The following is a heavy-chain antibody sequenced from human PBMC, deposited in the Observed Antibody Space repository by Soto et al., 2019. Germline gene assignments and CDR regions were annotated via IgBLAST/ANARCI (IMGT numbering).Heavy chain of an antibody. Sequence: SVKVSCKASGGTFSSYAISWVRQAPGQGLEWMGGIIPIFGTANYAQKFQGRVTITADESTSTAYMELSSLRSEDTAVYYCGRDMGDTAMVLPPRNYYYDNELYVWGQPPTVIIS. CDR3: GRDMGDTAMVLPPRNYYYDNELYV. CDR1: GGTFSSYA. CDR2: IIPIFGTA. J-gene: IGHJ6*02. D-gene: IGHD5-18*01. V-gene: IGHV1-69*13.